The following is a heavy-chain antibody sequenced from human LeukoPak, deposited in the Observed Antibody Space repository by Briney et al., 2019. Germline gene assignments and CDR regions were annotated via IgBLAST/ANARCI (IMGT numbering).Heavy chain of an antibody. CDR2: NGNN. Sequence: NASETLSLTCTVSGVSVSTTYNWGWVRRPPGKGLEWIGYNGNNNYNPSLKSRATISLDTFKNQFSLKLHSVTDADTAVYYCVRDYWGSLDYWGQGTLVTVSS. CDR3: VRDYWGSLDY. D-gene: IGHD7-27*01. CDR1: GVSVSTTYN. V-gene: IGHV4-61*01. J-gene: IGHJ4*02.